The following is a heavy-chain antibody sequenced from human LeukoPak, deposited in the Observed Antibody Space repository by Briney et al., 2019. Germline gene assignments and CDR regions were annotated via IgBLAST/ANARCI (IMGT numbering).Heavy chain of an antibody. CDR1: GFTFSSYG. Sequence: PGGSLRLSCAASGFTFSSYGMHWVRQAPGKGLEWVAFIRYDGSNKYYADSVKGRFTISRDNSKNTLYLQMNSLRAEDTAVYYCAREFVYYGSGSLPLAEYFQHWGQGTLVTVSS. J-gene: IGHJ1*01. D-gene: IGHD3-10*01. CDR2: IRYDGSNK. V-gene: IGHV3-30*02. CDR3: AREFVYYGSGSLPLAEYFQH.